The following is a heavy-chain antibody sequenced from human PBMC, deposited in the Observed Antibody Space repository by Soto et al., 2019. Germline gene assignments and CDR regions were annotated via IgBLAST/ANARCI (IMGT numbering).Heavy chain of an antibody. CDR1: GFTFSNAW. Sequence: GGSLRLSCAASGFTFSNAWMSWVRQAPGKGLEWVGRIKSKTDGGTTDYAAPVEGRFTISRENSKNTLYLQMNSLKTEDTAVYYCTTAYSSGWYHWGQGTLVTVSS. CDR2: IKSKTDGGTT. J-gene: IGHJ4*02. D-gene: IGHD6-19*01. V-gene: IGHV3-15*01. CDR3: TTAYSSGWYH.